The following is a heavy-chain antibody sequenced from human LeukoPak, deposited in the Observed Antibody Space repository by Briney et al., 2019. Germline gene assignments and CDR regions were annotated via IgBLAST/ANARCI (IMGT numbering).Heavy chain of an antibody. D-gene: IGHD6-19*01. CDR1: ESAFSSYE. CDR3: AGGLGSGWRY. J-gene: IGHJ4*02. Sequence: PGGSLRLSCTTYESAFSSYEMNWIRQAPGKGLEWVSYISNTGNTIYYTDSVKGRFTISRDNAKNPLYLQMNSLRDEDTALYYCAGGLGSGWRYWGQGTPVTVSS. V-gene: IGHV3-48*03. CDR2: ISNTGNTI.